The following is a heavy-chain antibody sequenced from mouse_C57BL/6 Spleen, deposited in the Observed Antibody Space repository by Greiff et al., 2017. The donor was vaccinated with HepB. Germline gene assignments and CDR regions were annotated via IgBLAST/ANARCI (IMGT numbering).Heavy chain of an antibody. Sequence: VQRVESGAELVKPGASVKISCKASGYAFSSYWMNWVKQRPGKGLEWIGQIYPGDGDTNYNGKFKGKATLTADKSSSTAYMQLSSLTSEDSAVYFCARGGTGYAMDYWGQGTSVTVSS. V-gene: IGHV1-80*01. CDR2: IYPGDGDT. J-gene: IGHJ4*01. CDR1: GYAFSSYW. D-gene: IGHD3-3*01. CDR3: ARGGTGYAMDY.